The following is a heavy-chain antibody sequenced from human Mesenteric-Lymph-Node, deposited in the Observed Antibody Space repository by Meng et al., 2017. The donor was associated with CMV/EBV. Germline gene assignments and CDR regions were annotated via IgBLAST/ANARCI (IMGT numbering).Heavy chain of an antibody. Sequence: GGSGSSGSYYWSWIRQHPGKGLEWSGYIYDSGSTNYNPSLKSRVTISVDTSKNQFSLKLSSVTAADTAVYYCARVIGAAAGADAFDIWGQGTMVTVSS. CDR2: IYDSGST. J-gene: IGHJ3*02. D-gene: IGHD6-13*01. CDR1: GGSGSSGSYY. V-gene: IGHV4-61*01. CDR3: ARVIGAAAGADAFDI.